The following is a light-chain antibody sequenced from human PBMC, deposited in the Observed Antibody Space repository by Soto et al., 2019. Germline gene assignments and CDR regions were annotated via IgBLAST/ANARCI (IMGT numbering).Light chain of an antibody. V-gene: IGLV2-14*01. CDR1: STDVGAYNY. Sequence: QSVLTQPASVSGSPGQSITISCTGTSTDVGAYNYVSWYQQHPGKAPKLVIFDVTNRPSEVSDRFSGSKSGNTASLTISGLQFEDEADYYCSSYRGTSTYVFGTGTXVTV. CDR2: DVT. CDR3: SSYRGTSTYV. J-gene: IGLJ1*01.